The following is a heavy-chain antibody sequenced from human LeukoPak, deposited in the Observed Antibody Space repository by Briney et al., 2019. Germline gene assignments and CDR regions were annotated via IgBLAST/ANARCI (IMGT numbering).Heavy chain of an antibody. J-gene: IGHJ4*02. CDR1: GFTFSSYA. D-gene: IGHD1-26*01. V-gene: IGHV3-30*14. CDR3: ARASYSGSYGIFDY. Sequence: GGSLRLSCAASGFTFSSYAMHWVRQAPGKGLEWVAVISYDGSNKYYADSVKGRFTISRDNSKNTLYLQMNSLRAEDTAVYYCARASYSGSYGIFDYWGQGTLVTVSS. CDR2: ISYDGSNK.